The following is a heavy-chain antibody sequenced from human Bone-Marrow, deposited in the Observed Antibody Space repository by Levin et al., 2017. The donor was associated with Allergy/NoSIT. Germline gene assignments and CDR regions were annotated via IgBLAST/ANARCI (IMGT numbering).Heavy chain of an antibody. D-gene: IGHD1-1*01. J-gene: IGHJ4*02. V-gene: IGHV3-7*01. CDR3: AREGNWKLDY. Sequence: SCVASGFSFTSYSMAWVRQAPGKGLEWVANIKEDGNEKNYADSVKGRFTSSRDNAKNSVYLQINSLRDEDTAVYYCAREGNWKLDYWGQGTLVTVSS. CDR2: IKEDGNEK. CDR1: GFSFTSYS.